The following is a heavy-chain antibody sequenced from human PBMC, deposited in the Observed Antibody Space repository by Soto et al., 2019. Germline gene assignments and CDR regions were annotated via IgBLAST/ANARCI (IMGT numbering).Heavy chain of an antibody. J-gene: IGHJ4*02. D-gene: IGHD3-22*01. CDR2: IYYSGST. V-gene: IGHV4-31*03. Sequence: KTSETLSLTCTVSGGSISSGGYYWSWIRQHPGKGLEWIGYIYYSGSTYYNPSLKSRVTISVDTSKNQFSLKLSSVTAADTAVYYCAYSYYYYDSYFDYWGQGTLVTVS. CDR3: AYSYYYYDSYFDY. CDR1: GGSISSGGYY.